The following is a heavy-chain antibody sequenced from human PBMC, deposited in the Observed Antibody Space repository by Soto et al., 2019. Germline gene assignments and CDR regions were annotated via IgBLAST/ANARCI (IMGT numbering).Heavy chain of an antibody. V-gene: IGHV3-23*01. D-gene: IGHD3-3*01. CDR3: AKDLRHYDFWSGTPYGMDV. CDR2: ISGSGGSK. CDR1: GFTFSSYA. J-gene: IGHJ6*02. Sequence: EVQLLESGGGLVQPGGSLRLSCAASGFTFSSYAMSWVRQAPGKGLEWVSAISGSGGSKYYADSVKGRFTISRDNSKNTLYLQMNSLRAEDTAVYYCAKDLRHYDFWSGTPYGMDVWGQGTTVTVSS.